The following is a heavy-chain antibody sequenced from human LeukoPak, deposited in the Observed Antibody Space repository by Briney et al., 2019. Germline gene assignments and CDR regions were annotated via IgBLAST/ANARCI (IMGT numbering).Heavy chain of an antibody. Sequence: ASVKVSCKVSGYTLTELSMHWVRQAPGKGLEWMGGFDPEDGETIYAQKFQGRVTITTDESTSTAYMELSSLRSEDTAVYYCASTYYDSSGYYYGDLDYWGQGTLVTVSS. CDR1: GYTLTELS. CDR2: FDPEDGET. V-gene: IGHV1-24*01. CDR3: ASTYYDSSGYYYGDLDY. D-gene: IGHD3-22*01. J-gene: IGHJ4*02.